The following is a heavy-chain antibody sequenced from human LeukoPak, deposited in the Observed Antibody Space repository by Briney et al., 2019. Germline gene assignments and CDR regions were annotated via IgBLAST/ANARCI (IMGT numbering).Heavy chain of an antibody. Sequence: PGGSLRHCCVFPGFNLRRQDMRSLRQAPGKVLERLQDIRGRANYTYYAYSAKGRFTISADNSKNTLYLQMNSLRAEDTAVYYCARGSPSSQIDYWGQGTLVTVSS. D-gene: IGHD6-19*01. CDR1: GFNLRRQD. V-gene: IGHV3-23*01. CDR2: IRGRANYT. CDR3: ARGSPSSQIDY. J-gene: IGHJ4*02.